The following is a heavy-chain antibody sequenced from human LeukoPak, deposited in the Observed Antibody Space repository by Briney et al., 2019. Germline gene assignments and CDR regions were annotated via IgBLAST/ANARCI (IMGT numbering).Heavy chain of an antibody. J-gene: IGHJ4*02. CDR3: ATPKDCSGGSCPFAY. V-gene: IGHV1-69*05. CDR2: IIPIFGTA. Sequence: GASVKVSCKASGGTFSSYAISWVRQAPGQGLEWMGGIIPIFGTANYAQKFQGRVTITTDESTSTAYMELSSLRSEDTAVYYCATPKDCSGGSCPFAYWGQGTLVTVSS. CDR1: GGTFSSYA. D-gene: IGHD2-15*01.